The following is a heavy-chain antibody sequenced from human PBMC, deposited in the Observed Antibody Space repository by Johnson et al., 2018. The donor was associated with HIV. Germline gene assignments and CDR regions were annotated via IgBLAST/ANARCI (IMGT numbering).Heavy chain of an antibody. CDR3: AREYYGSGSDAFDI. CDR2: IKQDGSEK. D-gene: IGHD3-10*01. CDR1: GFTFSSYW. Sequence: VQLVESGGGLVQPGGYLRLSCAASGFTFSSYWMSWVRQAPGKGLEWVANIKQDGSEKYYVDSVKGRFTISRDNAKNSLYLQMTSLRAEDTAVYYCAREYYGSGSDAFDIWGQGTMVTVSS. V-gene: IGHV3-7*01. J-gene: IGHJ3*02.